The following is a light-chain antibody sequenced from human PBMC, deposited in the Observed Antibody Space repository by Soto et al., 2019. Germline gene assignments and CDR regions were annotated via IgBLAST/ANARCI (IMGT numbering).Light chain of an antibody. J-gene: IGKJ3*01. CDR3: QQYDGAPLT. CDR2: AAS. Sequence: EIVLTQSPDTLSLSPGERATLFCRDSQTLSINSLAWYQQKHGQAPRLLIYAASTRDTGIPDRFNGSGSGTDFALTINRLEPEDFAVYYCQQYDGAPLTFGPGTKVDVK. CDR1: QTLSINS. V-gene: IGKV3-20*01.